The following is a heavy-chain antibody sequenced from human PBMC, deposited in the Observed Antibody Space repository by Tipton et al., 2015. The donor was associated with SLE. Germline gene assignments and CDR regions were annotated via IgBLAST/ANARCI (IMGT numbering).Heavy chain of an antibody. CDR3: ARGWGPVGSCFDY. CDR1: GGSISSGTYY. Sequence: LRLSCTVSGGSISSGTYYWSWIRQPAGKGLEWIGRIYTSGSTNYNPSLKSRVTISVDTSKNQFSLKLSSVTAADTAVYYCARGWGPVGSCFDYWGQGTLVTVSS. J-gene: IGHJ4*02. CDR2: IYTSGST. D-gene: IGHD7-27*01. V-gene: IGHV4-61*02.